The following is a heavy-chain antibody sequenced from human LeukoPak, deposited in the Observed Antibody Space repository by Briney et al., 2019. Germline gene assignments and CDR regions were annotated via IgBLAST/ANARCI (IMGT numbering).Heavy chain of an antibody. CDR3: AKAAGIAVAGPPIDY. D-gene: IGHD6-19*01. V-gene: IGHV3-23*01. CDR1: GFTFSSYG. Sequence: PGGSLRLSCAASGFTFSSYGMSWVRQAPGKGLEWVSAISGSGGSTYYADSVKGRFTISRDNSKNTLYLQMNSLRAEDTAVYYCAKAAGIAVAGPPIDYWGQGTLVTVSS. CDR2: ISGSGGST. J-gene: IGHJ4*02.